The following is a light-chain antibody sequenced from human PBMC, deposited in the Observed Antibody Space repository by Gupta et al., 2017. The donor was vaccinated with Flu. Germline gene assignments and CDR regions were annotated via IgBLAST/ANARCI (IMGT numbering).Light chain of an antibody. J-gene: IGKJ2*01. V-gene: IGKV2-28*01. CDR2: LGS. CDR3: RQARQTPHYT. Sequence: DIVLTQSPLSLPVTPGETASISCTSSQSLLHTNAKNYLDWYLQKPGQSPQLLIYLGSNRASGVPDRFSGSGSGKDFTLKISRGEAEDVGVYYCRQARQTPHYTFGQGTRLEIK. CDR1: QSLLHTNAKNY.